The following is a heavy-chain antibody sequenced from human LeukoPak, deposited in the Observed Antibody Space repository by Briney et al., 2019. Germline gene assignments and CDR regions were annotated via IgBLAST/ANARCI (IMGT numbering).Heavy chain of an antibody. V-gene: IGHV4-39*07. CDR1: GGSISSTSYY. D-gene: IGHD5-24*01. CDR3: ARTDRDGHNPVRFDY. J-gene: IGHJ4*02. CDR2: IYYSGST. Sequence: PSETLSLTCTVSGGSISSTSYYWGWIRQPPGKGLEWIGSIYYSGSTYYNPSLKSRVTISVDTSKNQFSLKLSSVTAADTAMYYCARTDRDGHNPVRFDYWGQGTLVTVSS.